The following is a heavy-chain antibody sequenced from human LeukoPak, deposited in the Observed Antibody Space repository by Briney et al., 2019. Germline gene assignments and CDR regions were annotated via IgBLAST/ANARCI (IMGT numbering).Heavy chain of an antibody. CDR1: GFSLSTGGVG. V-gene: IGHV2-5*02. Sequence: SGPTLVNPTQTLTLTCTFSGFSLSTGGVGVGWIRQPPGKALECLALIYWDDDKRYSPSLKSRLTITKDTSKNQVVLTMTNMDPVDTATYYCALIVSGSHDFDYWGQGTLVTVSS. J-gene: IGHJ4*02. D-gene: IGHD1-26*01. CDR2: IYWDDDK. CDR3: ALIVSGSHDFDY.